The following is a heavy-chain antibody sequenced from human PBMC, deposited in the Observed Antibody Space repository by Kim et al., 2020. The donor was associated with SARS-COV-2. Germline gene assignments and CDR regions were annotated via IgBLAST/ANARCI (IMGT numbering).Heavy chain of an antibody. CDR2: IWYDGSNI. V-gene: IGHV3-33*01. J-gene: IGHJ6*02. CDR3: AREGRDGQQLVLYYYYGMDV. CDR1: GFTLSSYG. Sequence: GGSLRLSCAASGFTLSSYGMHWVRQAPGVGLEWVAVIWYDGSNIYYVDSVKGRFTISRDNSKNTLYLQMNSLRVEDTAVYYCAREGRDGQQLVLYYYYGMDVWGQGTTVTVSS. D-gene: IGHD6-13*01.